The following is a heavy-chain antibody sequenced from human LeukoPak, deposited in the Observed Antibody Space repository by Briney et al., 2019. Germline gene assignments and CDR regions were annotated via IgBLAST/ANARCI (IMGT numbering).Heavy chain of an antibody. CDR2: IYWNDDK. Sequence: SGPTLLKPTQTLTLTCTFSGFSLSTSGVGVGWIRQPPGKALEWLALIYWNDDKRYSPSLKSRLTITKDTSKNQVVLTMTNMDPVDTATYYCAQQRGAFDYWGQGTLVTVSS. V-gene: IGHV2-5*01. D-gene: IGHD1-1*01. CDR1: GFSLSTSGVG. J-gene: IGHJ4*02. CDR3: AQQRGAFDY.